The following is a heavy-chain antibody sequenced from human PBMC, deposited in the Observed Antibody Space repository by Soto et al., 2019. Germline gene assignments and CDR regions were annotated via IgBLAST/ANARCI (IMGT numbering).Heavy chain of an antibody. CDR2: AYYRSQWYY. V-gene: IGHV6-1*01. Sequence: QVQLQQSGPGLVKPSQTLSLTCAISGDSVSSNSAAWNWIRQSPSGGLEWLGRAYYRSQWYYDSAVFVRSRITVIPDTSKNQFSLQLSSVTPEDTAVYFCTKQKVDSRTYNGMDVWGQGTTVIVSS. D-gene: IGHD2-2*02. J-gene: IGHJ6*02. CDR3: TKQKVDSRTYNGMDV. CDR1: GDSVSSNSAA.